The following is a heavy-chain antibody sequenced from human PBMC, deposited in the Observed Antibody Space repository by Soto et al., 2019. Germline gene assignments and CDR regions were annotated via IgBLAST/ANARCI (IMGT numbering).Heavy chain of an antibody. J-gene: IGHJ4*02. CDR2: IKQDGSEK. D-gene: IGHD3-3*01. V-gene: IGHV3-7*01. Sequence: GGSLRLSCAASGFTFTRYWMSWVRQAPGKGLEWVANIKQDGSEKYYVDSVKGRFTISRDNAKNSLYLQMNSLRAEDTAVYYCATDFYDFWSGYSNIWGQGTLVTVSS. CDR1: GFTFTRYW. CDR3: ATDFYDFWSGYSNI.